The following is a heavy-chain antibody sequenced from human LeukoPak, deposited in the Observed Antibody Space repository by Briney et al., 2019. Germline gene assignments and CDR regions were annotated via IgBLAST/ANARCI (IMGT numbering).Heavy chain of an antibody. Sequence: PGGSLRLSCAASGFTFSSYAMSWVRQAPGEGLEWVSAISGSGGSTYYADSVKGRFTISRDNSKNTLYLQMNSLRAEDTAVYYCAKDHYYYDSSGYYYFDYWGQGTLVTVSS. CDR2: ISGSGGST. J-gene: IGHJ4*02. D-gene: IGHD3-22*01. CDR1: GFTFSSYA. V-gene: IGHV3-23*01. CDR3: AKDHYYYDSSGYYYFDY.